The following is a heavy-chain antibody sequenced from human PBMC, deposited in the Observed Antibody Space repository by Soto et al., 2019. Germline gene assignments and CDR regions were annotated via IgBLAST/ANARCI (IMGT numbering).Heavy chain of an antibody. CDR1: GFTFDDYA. D-gene: IGHD2-8*01. V-gene: IGHV3-9*01. CDR3: AKASGNGVSILVLPQGGFFDY. Sequence: EVQLVESGGGLVQPGRSLRLSCAASGFTFDDYAMHWVRQAPGKGLEWVSGISWNSGSIGYADSVKGRFTISRDNAKNSLYLQMNSLRAEDTALYYCAKASGNGVSILVLPQGGFFDYWGQGTLVTVSS. J-gene: IGHJ4*02. CDR2: ISWNSGSI.